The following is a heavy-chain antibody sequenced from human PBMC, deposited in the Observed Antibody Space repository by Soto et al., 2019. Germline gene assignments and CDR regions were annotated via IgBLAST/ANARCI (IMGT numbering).Heavy chain of an antibody. CDR3: ARGGDPYKTGH. D-gene: IGHD2-21*01. J-gene: IGHJ4*02. CDR2: IHYSGST. CDR1: GGSISSYY. Sequence: SETLSLTCTVSGGSISSYYWSWIRQPPGKGLEWIGFIHYSGSTNYNPSLKGRVTMSVDTSKNQFSLKLTSVNTADTAIYYCARGGDPYKTGHWGQGTLVTVSS. V-gene: IGHV4-59*01.